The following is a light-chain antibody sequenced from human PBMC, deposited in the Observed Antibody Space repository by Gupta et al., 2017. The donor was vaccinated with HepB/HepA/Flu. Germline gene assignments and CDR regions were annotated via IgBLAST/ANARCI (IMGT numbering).Light chain of an antibody. Sequence: SSELTQDHVVSVALGQTVRITCQGDSLRSYYARWYQQKPGWAPVLVIYGENNRPSGIPDRFSDSSSGNTASLTITGAQAEDEADYYCNSQYSSCNYYVFGTGTKVTVL. CDR2: GEN. V-gene: IGLV3-19*01. J-gene: IGLJ1*01. CDR1: SLRSYY. CDR3: NSQYSSCNYYV.